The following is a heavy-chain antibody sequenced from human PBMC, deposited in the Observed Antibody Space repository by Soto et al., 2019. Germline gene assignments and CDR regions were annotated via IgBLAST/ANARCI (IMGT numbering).Heavy chain of an antibody. V-gene: IGHV1-24*01. D-gene: IGHD3-10*01. Sequence: ASVKVSCKVSGYTLTELSMHWVRQAPGKGLEWMGGFDPEDGETIYAQKFQGRVTMTEDTSTDTAYMELSSLRSEYTAVYYCATIDGDYYGSGSSLNYWGQGTLVTVS. CDR3: ATIDGDYYGSGSSLNY. J-gene: IGHJ4*02. CDR2: FDPEDGET. CDR1: GYTLTELS.